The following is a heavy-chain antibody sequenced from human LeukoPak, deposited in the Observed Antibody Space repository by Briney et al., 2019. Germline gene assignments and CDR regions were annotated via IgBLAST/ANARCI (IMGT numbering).Heavy chain of an antibody. CDR1: GFTVSSNY. CDR2: IYSGGST. V-gene: IGHV3-66*01. J-gene: IGHJ4*02. D-gene: IGHD3-10*01. CDR3: ARAPTFRFTMVRGMGGY. Sequence: GGSLRLSCAASGFTVSSNYMSWVRQAPGKGLEWVSVIYSGGSTYYADSVKGRFTISRDNSKNTLYLQMNSLRAEDTAVYYCARAPTFRFTMVRGMGGYWGQGTLVTVSS.